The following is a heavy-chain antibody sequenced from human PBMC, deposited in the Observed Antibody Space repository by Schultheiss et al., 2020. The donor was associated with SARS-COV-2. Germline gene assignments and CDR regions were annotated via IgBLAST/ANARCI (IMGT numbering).Heavy chain of an antibody. D-gene: IGHD6-19*01. J-gene: IGHJ4*02. Sequence: SETLSLTCTVSGGSISSYYWSWIRQPAGKGLEWIGRIYTSGSTNYNPSLKSRVTMSVDTSKNQFSLKLSSVTAADTAVYYCARVAPRAHPSIAVAGAFDYWGQGTLVTVSS. V-gene: IGHV4-4*07. CDR1: GGSISSYY. CDR2: IYTSGST. CDR3: ARVAPRAHPSIAVAGAFDY.